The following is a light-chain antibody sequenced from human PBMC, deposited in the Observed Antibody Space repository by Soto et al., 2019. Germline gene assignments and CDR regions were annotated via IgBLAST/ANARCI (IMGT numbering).Light chain of an antibody. CDR2: DAS. Sequence: EIVLTQSPGTLSLSPVERATLSCRASQSVSNNYLAWYQQKPGQAPRLLIYDASNRATGIPARFSGSGSGTDFTLTISSLEPEDFAVYYCQQRSNWPTFGQGTRLAIK. V-gene: IGKV3-11*01. CDR1: QSVSNNY. J-gene: IGKJ5*01. CDR3: QQRSNWPT.